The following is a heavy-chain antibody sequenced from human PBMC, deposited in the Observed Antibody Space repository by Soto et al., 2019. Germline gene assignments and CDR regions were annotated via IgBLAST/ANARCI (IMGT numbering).Heavy chain of an antibody. CDR1: GGSFSGYY. Sequence: SETLSLTCAVYGGSFSGYYWSWIRQPPGKGLEWIGEINHSGSTNYNPSLKSRVTISVDTSKNQFSLKLSSVTAADTAVYYCARPPTITFGEQYFQQWGQGTMVTVSS. D-gene: IGHD3-16*01. CDR3: ARPPTITFGEQYFQQ. V-gene: IGHV4-34*01. J-gene: IGHJ1*01. CDR2: INHSGST.